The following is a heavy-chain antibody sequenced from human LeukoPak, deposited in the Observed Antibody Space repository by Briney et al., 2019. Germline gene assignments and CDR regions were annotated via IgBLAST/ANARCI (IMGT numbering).Heavy chain of an antibody. CDR2: IYYSGST. J-gene: IGHJ4*02. CDR3: ARVRYYDFWSGRPPGVFDY. D-gene: IGHD3-3*01. V-gene: IGHV4-30-4*01. Sequence: SQTLSLTCTVSGGSISSGDHYWSWIRQPPGKGLEWIGYIYYSGSTYYNPSLKSRVTISVDTSKNQFSLKLSSVTAADTAVYYCARVRYYDFWSGRPPGVFDYWGQGTLVTVSS. CDR1: GGSISSGDHY.